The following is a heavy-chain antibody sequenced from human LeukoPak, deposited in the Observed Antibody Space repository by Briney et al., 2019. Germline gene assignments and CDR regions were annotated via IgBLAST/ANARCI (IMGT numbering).Heavy chain of an antibody. V-gene: IGHV4-31*03. Sequence: SQTLSLTCTVSGGAISRAGHYWSWIRQRPGKGLEWIGYISYSGTTDSKPSLKSRVTISVDTSKNQFSLKLRSVTAADTAVYYCARGGAARPRFPYYYYYMDVWGKGTTVTVSS. CDR2: ISYSGTT. D-gene: IGHD6-6*01. J-gene: IGHJ6*03. CDR3: ARGGAARPRFPYYYYYMDV. CDR1: GGAISRAGHY.